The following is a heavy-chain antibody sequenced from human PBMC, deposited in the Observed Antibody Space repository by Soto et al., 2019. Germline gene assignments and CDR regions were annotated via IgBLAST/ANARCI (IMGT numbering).Heavy chain of an antibody. CDR1: GFALSGYS. D-gene: IGHD2-21*01. J-gene: IGHJ5*02. V-gene: IGHV3-11*01. Sequence: QVQLVESGGGLVKPGGSLRLSCVTSGFALSGYSMSWIRQAPGKGLEWVSYISSSNDIIYYEESVKGRFTISRDNDKNSLYLQMSSLRAEDTAVYYCARARGDPPYTWFDPWGQGTLVTVSS. CDR3: ARARGDPPYTWFDP. CDR2: ISSSNDII.